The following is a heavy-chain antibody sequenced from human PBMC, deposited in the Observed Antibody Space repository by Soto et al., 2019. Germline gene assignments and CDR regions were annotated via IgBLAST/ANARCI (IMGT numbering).Heavy chain of an antibody. CDR2: IYYRGNA. CDR3: ARLEGLATISYYFDF. J-gene: IGHJ4*02. V-gene: IGHV4-39*01. CDR1: DDSISSGKYY. Sequence: QLQLQESGPGLVKPSETLSLTCSVSDDSISSGKYYWGWIRQPPGKGLEWIGRIYYRGNAYYNPSLQTRVTISLDKSKSQFSLKLNSVTAADSAVYFCARLEGLATISYYFDFWGPGALVTVSS. D-gene: IGHD5-12*01.